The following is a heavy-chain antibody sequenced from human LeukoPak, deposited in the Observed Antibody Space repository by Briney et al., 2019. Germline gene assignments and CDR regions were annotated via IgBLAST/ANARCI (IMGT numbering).Heavy chain of an antibody. J-gene: IGHJ4*02. CDR3: AGTYYYDSSGYYYRY. CDR2: TYTSGST. V-gene: IGHV4-4*07. CDR1: GGSISSYY. Sequence: SETLSLTCTVSGGSISSYYWSWIRQPAGKGLEWIGRTYTSGSTNYNPSLKSRVTISVDKSKNQFSLKLSSVTAADTAVYYCAGTYYYDSSGYYYRYWGQGTLVTVSS. D-gene: IGHD3-22*01.